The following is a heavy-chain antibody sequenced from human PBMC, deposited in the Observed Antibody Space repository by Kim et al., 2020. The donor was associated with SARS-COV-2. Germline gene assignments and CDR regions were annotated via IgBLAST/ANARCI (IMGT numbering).Heavy chain of an antibody. D-gene: IGHD4-4*01. CDR2: ISSSGSTI. CDR1: GFTFSSYE. CDR3: ARESYTHFDY. V-gene: IGHV3-48*03. J-gene: IGHJ4*02. Sequence: GGSLRLSCAASGFTFSSYEMNWVRQAPGKGLEWVSYISSSGSTIYYADSVKGRFTISRDNAKNSLYLQMNSLRAEDTAVYYCARESYTHFDYWGQGTLVTVSS.